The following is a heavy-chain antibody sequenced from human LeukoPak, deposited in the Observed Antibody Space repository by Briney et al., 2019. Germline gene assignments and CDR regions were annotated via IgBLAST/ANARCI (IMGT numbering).Heavy chain of an antibody. CDR1: GGSISSYY. D-gene: IGHD3-3*01. J-gene: IGHJ6*03. V-gene: IGHV4-59*01. Sequence: SETLSLTCTVSGGSISSYYWSWIRQPPGKGLEWIGYIYYSGSTNYNPSLKSRVTISVDTSKNQFSLKLSSVTAADTAVYYCARTINYDFWSGLYYYMDVWGKGTTVTVSS. CDR3: ARTINYDFWSGLYYYMDV. CDR2: IYYSGST.